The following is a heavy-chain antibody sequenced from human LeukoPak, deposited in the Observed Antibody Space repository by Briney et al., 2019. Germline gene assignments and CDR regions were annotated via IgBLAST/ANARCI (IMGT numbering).Heavy chain of an antibody. CDR2: VSGSGDST. Sequence: GGSLTLSCASSGFTFRRYAMSGLGQAPGKGLEWVSTVSGSGDSTYYADSVRGRFTISRDNSKSTMYLHMNSLSGDDTATYYCAKTGSWYNFDYWGQGTLVTVSS. D-gene: IGHD6-13*01. CDR3: AKTGSWYNFDY. CDR1: GFTFRRYA. J-gene: IGHJ4*02. V-gene: IGHV3-23*01.